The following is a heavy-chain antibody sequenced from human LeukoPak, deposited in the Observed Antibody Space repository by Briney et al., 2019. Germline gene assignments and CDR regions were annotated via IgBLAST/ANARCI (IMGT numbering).Heavy chain of an antibody. V-gene: IGHV3-49*03. D-gene: IGHD3-22*01. Sequence: GGSLRLSCAASGFTFSSYSMNWFRQAPGKGLEWVGFIRSKAYGGTTEYAASVKGRFTISRDDSKSIAYLQMNSLKTEDTAVYYCTRAQDYYDSSGYVDYWGQGTLVTVSS. CDR2: IRSKAYGGTT. CDR1: GFTFSSYS. J-gene: IGHJ4*02. CDR3: TRAQDYYDSSGYVDY.